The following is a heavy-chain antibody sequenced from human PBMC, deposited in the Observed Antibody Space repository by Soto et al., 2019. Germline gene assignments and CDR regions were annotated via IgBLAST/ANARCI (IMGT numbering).Heavy chain of an antibody. J-gene: IGHJ4*02. CDR2: FDPEDGET. Sequence: GASVKVSCKVSGYTPTELSMHWVRQAPGKGLEWMGGFDPEDGETIYAQKFQGRVTMTEDTSTDTAYMELSSLRSEDTAVYYCATPSFYDILTGYYPQPPYYFDYWGQGTLVTSPQ. V-gene: IGHV1-24*01. CDR1: GYTPTELS. D-gene: IGHD3-9*01. CDR3: ATPSFYDILTGYYPQPPYYFDY.